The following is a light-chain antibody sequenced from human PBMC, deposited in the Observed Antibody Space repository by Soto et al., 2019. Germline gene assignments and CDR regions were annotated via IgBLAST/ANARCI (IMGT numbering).Light chain of an antibody. Sequence: SYVLTQPPSVSVAPGKTAIITCGGNNIGTQSVHWYQQKPGQAPVLVIYYDSDRPSGIPERFSGSKSGNTATLTISRVEAGDEADYYCQVWDSSSDHRVFGGGTKVTVL. J-gene: IGLJ3*02. CDR2: YDS. CDR1: NIGTQS. V-gene: IGLV3-21*04. CDR3: QVWDSSSDHRV.